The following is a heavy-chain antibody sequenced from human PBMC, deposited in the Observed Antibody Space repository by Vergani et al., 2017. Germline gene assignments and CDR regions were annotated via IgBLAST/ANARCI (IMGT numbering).Heavy chain of an antibody. D-gene: IGHD2-8*02. Sequence: QVQLVQSWAEVRKSGASVKVSCSFSGFTITSYGIHWVQQSPGQGLEWMGWINPGNGSPSYAKKFQGRFTMTRDMSTTTAYTDLSSLTSEDMAVYYYARDEPLAPLRGVLWFDPWGQGTLVTVSS. CDR1: GFTITSYG. V-gene: IGHV1-38-4*01. CDR2: INPGNGSP. CDR3: ARDEPLAPLRGVLWFDP. J-gene: IGHJ5*02.